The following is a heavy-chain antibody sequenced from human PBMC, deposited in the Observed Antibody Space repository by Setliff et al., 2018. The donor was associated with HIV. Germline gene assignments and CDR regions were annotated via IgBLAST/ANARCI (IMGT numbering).Heavy chain of an antibody. Sequence: SETLSLTCAVYGGSFSGYYWSWIRQPPGKGLEWIGEINQSGSTHYNPSLKSRLTISLDTSTNQFSLKLSSVTAADTAVYYCARAGGHRLTDNQSKYRDTPHWGQGTLVTVSS. CDR2: INQSGST. D-gene: IGHD3-16*02. CDR3: ARAGGHRLTDNQSKYRDTPH. J-gene: IGHJ4*02. V-gene: IGHV4-34*01. CDR1: GGSFSGYY.